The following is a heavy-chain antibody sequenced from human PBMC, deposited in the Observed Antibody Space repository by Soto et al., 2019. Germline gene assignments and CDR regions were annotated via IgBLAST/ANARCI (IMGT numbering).Heavy chain of an antibody. J-gene: IGHJ6*02. CDR3: AGGEGDYYYGMDV. D-gene: IGHD1-26*01. Sequence: QVQLQESGPGLVKPSETLSLTCTVSGGSISSYYWSWIRQPPGKGLEWIGYIYYSGSTNYNPTLRSQVTISVHTTKNQYSLKLGSVTAADTVVHYCAGGEGDYYYGMDVWGQGTTVTVSS. CDR1: GGSISSYY. CDR2: IYYSGST. V-gene: IGHV4-59*01.